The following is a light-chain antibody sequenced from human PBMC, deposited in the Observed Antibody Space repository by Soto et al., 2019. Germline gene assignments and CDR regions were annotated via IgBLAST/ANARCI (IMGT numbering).Light chain of an antibody. CDR3: EAWDDSLNGRV. Sequence: QSVLTQPPSASGTPGKRVTISCSGSSYNIGGNTVNWYQQLPGTAPKLLIYSNKQRPSGVPDRFSGSKSGTSASLASSGLQSEDEADYYCEAWDDSLNGRVFGGGTKLTVL. J-gene: IGLJ2*01. CDR2: SNK. CDR1: SYNIGGNT. V-gene: IGLV1-44*01.